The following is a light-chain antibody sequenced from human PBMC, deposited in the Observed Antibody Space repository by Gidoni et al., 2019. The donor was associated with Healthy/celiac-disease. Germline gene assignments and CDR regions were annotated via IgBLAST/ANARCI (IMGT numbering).Light chain of an antibody. J-gene: IGKJ3*01. CDR2: DAS. CDR3: QQFNSYPRT. CDR1: QGISSA. V-gene: IGKV1-13*02. Sequence: AIQLTPSPSSLFASVGDRVTITCRASQGISSALAWYQQKPGKAPKLLIYDASSLESGVPSRFSGSGSGTDFTLTISSLQPEDFATYYCQQFNSYPRTFGPGTKVDIK.